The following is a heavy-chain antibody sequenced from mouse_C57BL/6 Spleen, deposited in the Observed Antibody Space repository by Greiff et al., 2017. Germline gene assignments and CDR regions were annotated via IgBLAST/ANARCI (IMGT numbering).Heavy chain of an antibody. V-gene: IGHV1-77*01. CDR3: ARSGDAWFAY. CDR1: GYTFPDYY. J-gene: IGHJ3*01. CDR2: CGPGSGST. D-gene: IGHD3-2*02. Sequence: VQLQQSGAELVKPGASVKISCKASGYTFPDYYINWVKQRPGQGLEWIGKCGPGSGSTYYNEKFKGKATLTADKSSSTAYMQLSSLTSEDSAVYFCARSGDAWFAYWGQGTLVTVSA.